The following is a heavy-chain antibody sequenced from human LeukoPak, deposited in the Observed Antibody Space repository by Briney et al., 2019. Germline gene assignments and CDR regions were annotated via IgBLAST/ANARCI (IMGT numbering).Heavy chain of an antibody. CDR1: GGSISSYY. CDR3: ARAEMLGDAFDI. CDR2: IYYSGST. V-gene: IGHV4-59*01. D-gene: IGHD3-10*02. Sequence: SETLSLTCTASGGSISSYYWSWIRQPPGKGLEWIGYIYYSGSTNYNPSLKSRVTISVDTSKNQFSLKLSSVTAADTAVYYCARAEMLGDAFDIWGQGTMVTVSS. J-gene: IGHJ3*02.